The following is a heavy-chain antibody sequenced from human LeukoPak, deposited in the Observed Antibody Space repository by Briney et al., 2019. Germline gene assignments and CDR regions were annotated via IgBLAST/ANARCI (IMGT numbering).Heavy chain of an antibody. CDR3: VRDRWPGLGDF. D-gene: IGHD6-19*01. CDR1: GFTVSDNY. J-gene: IGHJ6*02. Sequence: GGSLRLSCAASGFTVSDNYMSWVRQAPGKGLEWVSTVYSGGLTYYADPVKGRFTISRDNSKNTLYLQMSSLRAEDTAVYYCVRDRWPGLGDFWGQGTTVTISS. CDR2: VYSGGLT. V-gene: IGHV3-66*01.